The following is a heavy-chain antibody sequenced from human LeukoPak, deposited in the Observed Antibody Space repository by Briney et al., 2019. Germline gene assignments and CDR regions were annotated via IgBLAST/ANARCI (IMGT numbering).Heavy chain of an antibody. J-gene: IGHJ3*01. CDR2: ISPYHGNT. Sequence: ASVKVSCKASGGTFSSYAISWARQAPGQGLEWMGWISPYHGNTKYAYGLQDRVTLTTDASTTTAYMELSGLRPDDTAVYYCTRDYGDYGDDVFDVWGQGTMVIVSS. D-gene: IGHD4-17*01. CDR1: GGTFSSYA. V-gene: IGHV1-18*01. CDR3: TRDYGDYGDDVFDV.